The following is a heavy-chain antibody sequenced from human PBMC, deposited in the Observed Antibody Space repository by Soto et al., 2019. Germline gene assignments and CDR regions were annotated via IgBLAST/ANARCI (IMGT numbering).Heavy chain of an antibody. CDR3: AREAARPYYYYYYMDV. CDR1: GYTFTSYD. J-gene: IGHJ6*03. D-gene: IGHD6-6*01. V-gene: IGHV1-8*01. CDR2: MNPKSGNT. Sequence: QVQLVQSGAEVKKPGASVKVSCKASGYTFTSYDINWVRQATGQGREWMGWMNPKSGNTGYAQKFQGRVTMTRNTSLSTAYMELSSLRSDDTAVYYGAREAARPYYYYYYMDVWGKGTTVTVSS.